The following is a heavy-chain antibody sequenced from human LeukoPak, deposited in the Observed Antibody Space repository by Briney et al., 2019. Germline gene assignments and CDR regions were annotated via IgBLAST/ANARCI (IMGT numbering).Heavy chain of an antibody. J-gene: IGHJ4*02. CDR3: ASFAYSSGWYS. V-gene: IGHV3-74*01. D-gene: IGHD6-19*01. CDR1: GFTFSNYW. Sequence: PGGSLRLSCAASGFTFSNYWMHWVRQAPGKGLVWVSRINSDGSSTSYADSVKGRFAISRDNAQNTLYLQMNSLRAEDTAVYYCASFAYSSGWYSWGQGTLVTVSS. CDR2: INSDGSST.